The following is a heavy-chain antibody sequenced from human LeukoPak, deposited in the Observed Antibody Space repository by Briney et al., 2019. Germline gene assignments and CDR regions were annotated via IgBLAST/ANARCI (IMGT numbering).Heavy chain of an antibody. Sequence: GSVTVSCKASGYTFTGYYMHWVRQAAGHGLEWIGWIIPNSRVTNYAQKFQGRVTMTRDTSISTAYMELSRLRFDDTAVYYCASQGALVNVIDYWGQGTLVTVSS. D-gene: IGHD6-13*01. CDR1: GYTFTGYY. CDR3: ASQGALVNVIDY. V-gene: IGHV1-2*02. J-gene: IGHJ4*02. CDR2: IIPNSRVT.